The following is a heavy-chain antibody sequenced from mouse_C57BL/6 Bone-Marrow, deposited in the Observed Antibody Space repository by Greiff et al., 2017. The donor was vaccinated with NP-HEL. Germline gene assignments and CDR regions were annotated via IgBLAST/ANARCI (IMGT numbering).Heavy chain of an antibody. CDR2: IHPYDSDT. D-gene: IGHD1-1*01. V-gene: IGHV1-74*01. CDR3: AIFCYYYGSSFDY. J-gene: IGHJ2*01. CDR1: GYTFTSYW. Sequence: VQLQQPGAELVKPGASVKVSCKASGYTFTSYWMHWVKQRPGQGLEWIGRIHPYDSDTNYNQKFKGKATLTVDKSSSTAYMQLSSLTSEDSAVYYCAIFCYYYGSSFDYWGQGNTLTVSS.